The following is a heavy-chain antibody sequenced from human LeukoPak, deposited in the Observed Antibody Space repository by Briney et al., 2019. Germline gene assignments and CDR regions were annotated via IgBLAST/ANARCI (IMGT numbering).Heavy chain of an antibody. V-gene: IGHV4-61*02. D-gene: IGHD3-3*01. CDR1: GGSISSDLYY. Sequence: QPSQTLSLTCTVSGGSISSDLYYWNWIRQPAGKGLEWIGRFYNSGSTNFNPSLKSRVTISADTSKNQFSLKLRSVTAADTAVYYCARGDLKADWFDPWGQGTLVIVST. CDR3: ARGDLKADWFDP. J-gene: IGHJ5*02. CDR2: FYNSGST.